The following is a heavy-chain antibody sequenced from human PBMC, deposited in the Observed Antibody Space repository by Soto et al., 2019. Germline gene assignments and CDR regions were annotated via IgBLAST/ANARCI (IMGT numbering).Heavy chain of an antibody. J-gene: IGHJ5*02. D-gene: IGHD3-10*01. Sequence: EFQVMQSGGGFVQPGGSLRLACAASGFPFSATDMSWVRQAPGKGLEWVSTIDGGGETTYYADSVRGRFTISRDNSKNTVYLQMDGLRVDDTAFYYCAKNSGWCNTWGQGDLVIVSS. CDR1: GFPFSATD. CDR2: IDGGGETT. CDR3: AKNSGWCNT. V-gene: IGHV3-23*01.